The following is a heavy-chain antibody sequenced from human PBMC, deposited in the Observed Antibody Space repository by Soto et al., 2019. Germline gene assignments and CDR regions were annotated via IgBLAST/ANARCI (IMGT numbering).Heavy chain of an antibody. CDR1: GFTFSSYG. Sequence: QVQLVESGGGVVQPGRSLRLSCAASGFTFSSYGMHWVRQAPGKGLEWVALISYDGSNKYYADAVKGRFTIPRDNSKNALYLQMNNLRTEDTVVYYCAKVLGHGGWGAFDSWGHGKMVTVSS. V-gene: IGHV3-30*18. CDR2: ISYDGSNK. CDR3: AKVLGHGGWGAFDS. D-gene: IGHD7-27*01. J-gene: IGHJ3*02.